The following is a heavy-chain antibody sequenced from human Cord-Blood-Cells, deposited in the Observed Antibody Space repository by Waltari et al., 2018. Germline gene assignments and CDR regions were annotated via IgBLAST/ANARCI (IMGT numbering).Heavy chain of an antibody. Sequence: QVQLQQWGAGLLKSSETLSLTCAVYGGSFSGYYWSWIRQPPGKGLEWIGEINHSGSTNYNPSLKSRVTISVDTSKNQFSLKLSSVTAADTAVYYCARGASSGYYYYYYGMDVWGQGTTVTVSS. CDR3: ARGASSGYYYYYYGMDV. D-gene: IGHD3-22*01. V-gene: IGHV4-34*01. CDR1: GGSFSGYY. CDR2: INHSGST. J-gene: IGHJ6*02.